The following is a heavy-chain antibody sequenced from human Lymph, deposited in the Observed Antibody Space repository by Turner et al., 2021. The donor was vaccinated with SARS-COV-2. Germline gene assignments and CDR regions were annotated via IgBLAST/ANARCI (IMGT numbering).Heavy chain of an antibody. CDR2: INHSGST. CDR3: ARVWVRWWYFDL. D-gene: IGHD7-27*01. V-gene: IGHV4-34*01. CDR1: GGSFSGYY. Sequence: QVQLQQWGAGLLQPSETLSLTCAVYGGSFSGYYWSWIRQPPGKGLEWIGEINHSGSTNYNPSIKSRVTISVDTSKKQFSLKLSSVTAADTAVYYCARVWVRWWYFDLWGRGTLVTVSS. J-gene: IGHJ2*01.